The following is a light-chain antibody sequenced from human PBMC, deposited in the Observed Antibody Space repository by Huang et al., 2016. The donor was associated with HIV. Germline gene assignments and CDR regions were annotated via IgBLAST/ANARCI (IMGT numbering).Light chain of an antibody. CDR3: HQYNNWPPGT. CDR1: QSVSTD. J-gene: IGKJ1*01. V-gene: IGKV3-15*01. Sequence: EMVMTQSPATLSVSAGERATLSCRASQSVSTDLDWYQQRPGQAPRPLISGASTRATGSPARFSGSGSGTDFTLTISSLQSEDVALYYCHQYNNWPPGTFGQGTKVEIK. CDR2: GAS.